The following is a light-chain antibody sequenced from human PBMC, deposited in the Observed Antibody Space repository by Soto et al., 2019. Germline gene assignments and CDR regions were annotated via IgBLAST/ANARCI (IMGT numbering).Light chain of an antibody. Sequence: DIQMTQSLSTLSASVGDRVTITCRASQSISSWLAWYQQKPGKAPKLLIYKASSLESGVPSRFSGSGSGTEFTLTISSLQPDDFATYYCQQYNSYLYTFGQGTKVDIK. CDR3: QQYNSYLYT. V-gene: IGKV1-5*03. J-gene: IGKJ2*01. CDR1: QSISSW. CDR2: KAS.